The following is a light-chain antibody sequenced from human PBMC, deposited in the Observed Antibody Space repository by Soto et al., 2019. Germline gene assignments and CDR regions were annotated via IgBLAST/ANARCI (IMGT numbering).Light chain of an antibody. V-gene: IGKV1-12*01. CDR1: QDINNR. CDR3: LQVKNFPRT. Sequence: DIQMTQAPSSVSASVGDRVTITCRASQDINNRVAWIQQRPGRAPKYLIQAASILQSGFPSRFSATGSGTDFTLTIDSLQPEDFATYYCLQVKNFPRTFGQGTKLEIK. CDR2: AAS. J-gene: IGKJ1*01.